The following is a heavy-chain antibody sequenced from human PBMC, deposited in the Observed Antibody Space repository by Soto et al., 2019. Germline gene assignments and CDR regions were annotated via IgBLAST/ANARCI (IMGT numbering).Heavy chain of an antibody. Sequence: SETLSLTCTVSGGSISSYYWSWIRQPPGKGLEWIGYIYYSGSTNYNPSLKSRVTISVDTSKNQFSLKLSSVTAADTAVYYCARYAPYYYDSSGYYAYWGQGTLVTVSS. CDR3: ARYAPYYYDSSGYYAY. CDR2: IYYSGST. J-gene: IGHJ4*02. D-gene: IGHD3-22*01. CDR1: GGSISSYY. V-gene: IGHV4-59*01.